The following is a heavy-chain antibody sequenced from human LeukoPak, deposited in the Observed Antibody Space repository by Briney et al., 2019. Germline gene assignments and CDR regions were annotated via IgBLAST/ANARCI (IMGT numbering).Heavy chain of an antibody. CDR3: ARGIESYGDYGY. Sequence: SETLSLTCTVSGGSISGSYRSLIRQPPGKGLEWIAYMYNSGSTNYNPSLKSRVTISIDTSKNQFSLKLSSLTAADTAIYYCARGIESYGDYGYWGQGILVTVSS. CDR2: MYNSGST. D-gene: IGHD4-17*01. J-gene: IGHJ4*02. CDR1: GGSISGSY. V-gene: IGHV4-59*01.